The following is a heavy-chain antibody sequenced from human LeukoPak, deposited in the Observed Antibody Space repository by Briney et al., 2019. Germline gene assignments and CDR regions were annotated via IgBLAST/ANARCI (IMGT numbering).Heavy chain of an antibody. CDR1: GFTFSSYS. CDR2: ISSSTSTI. V-gene: IGHV3-48*02. CDR3: ARAQYYDSSGYYYEDYFQH. Sequence: GGSLRLSCAASGFTFSSYSMNWVRQAPGKGLEWISYISSSTSTIYYADSVKGRFTISRDNAKNSLYLQMNSLRDEDAAVYYCARAQYYDSSGYYYEDYFQHWGQGTLVTVSS. J-gene: IGHJ1*01. D-gene: IGHD3-22*01.